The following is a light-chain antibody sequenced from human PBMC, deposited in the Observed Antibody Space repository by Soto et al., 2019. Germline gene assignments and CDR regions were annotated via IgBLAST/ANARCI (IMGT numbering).Light chain of an antibody. CDR1: SSDVGGYNY. V-gene: IGLV2-14*01. J-gene: IGLJ3*02. CDR3: SSYTNSNTQV. CDR2: EVS. Sequence: QSALTQPASVSGSPGQSITISCTGTSSDVGGYNYVSWYQQHPGKAPKLMIFEVSNRPSGVSNRFSGSKSGSTASLTISGLQAEDEADYYCSSYTNSNTQVFGGGTKVTVL.